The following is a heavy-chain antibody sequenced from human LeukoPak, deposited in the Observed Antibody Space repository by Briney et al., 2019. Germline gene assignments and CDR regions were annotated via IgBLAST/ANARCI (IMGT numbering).Heavy chain of an antibody. CDR2: IYDSGST. CDR1: GGSISSGSYY. CDR3: ARVYRPSHENWFDP. Sequence: SETLSLTCTVSGGSISSGSYYWSWIRQPPGKGLEWIGYIYDSGSTNYNPSLKSRVTISVDTSKNQFSLKVSSVTAADTAVYYCARVYRPSHENWFDPWGQGTLVTVSS. J-gene: IGHJ5*02. D-gene: IGHD5/OR15-5a*01. V-gene: IGHV4-61*01.